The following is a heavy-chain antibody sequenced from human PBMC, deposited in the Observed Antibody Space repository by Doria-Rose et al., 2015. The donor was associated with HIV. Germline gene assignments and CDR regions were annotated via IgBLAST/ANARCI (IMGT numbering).Heavy chain of an antibody. CDR1: SFTNYW. V-gene: IGHV5-51*01. Sequence: SFTNYWIGWVRQMPGKGLEWVAIIYPRDSDSRYSPSFQGQVTISADKSIRTAYLQWNSLQASDTAMYYCARRGVRGVFDFWGPGTLVTVSS. D-gene: IGHD3-10*01. J-gene: IGHJ4*02. CDR2: IYPRDSDS. CDR3: ARRGVRGVFDF.